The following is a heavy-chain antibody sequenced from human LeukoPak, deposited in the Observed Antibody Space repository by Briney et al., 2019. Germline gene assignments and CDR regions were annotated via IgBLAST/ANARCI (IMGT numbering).Heavy chain of an antibody. CDR1: GYTFTGYY. D-gene: IGHD5-24*01. J-gene: IGHJ4*02. CDR2: INPNSGGT. CDR3: ARDPRDGYNLYFDY. V-gene: IGHV1-2*02. Sequence: ASVKVSCKASGYTFTGYYMHWVRQAPGQGLEWMGWINPNSGGTNYAQKFQGRVTMIRDTSISTAYMELSRLRSDDTAVYYCARDPRDGYNLYFDYWGQGTLVTVSS.